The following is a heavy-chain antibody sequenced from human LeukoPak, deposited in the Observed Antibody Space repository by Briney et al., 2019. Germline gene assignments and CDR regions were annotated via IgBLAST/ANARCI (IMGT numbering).Heavy chain of an antibody. CDR2: IYQSGGT. J-gene: IGHJ3*01. V-gene: IGHV4-59*02. Sequence: SETLSLTCSVSGASVSSYYWSWVRQAPGKGLEWIGQIYQSGGTNYNPSREGRATISVDTSKKQFSLKLNSVIAADTAVYYCARRGMSSSWYGDAFDVWGHGTMVIVS. CDR3: ARRGMSSSWYGDAFDV. CDR1: GASVSSYY. D-gene: IGHD6-13*01.